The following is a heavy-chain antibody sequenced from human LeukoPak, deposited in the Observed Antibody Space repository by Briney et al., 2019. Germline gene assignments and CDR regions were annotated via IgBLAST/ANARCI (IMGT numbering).Heavy chain of an antibody. CDR3: ARVRLADERAWAY. J-gene: IGHJ4*02. Sequence: ASVKVSCKASGYTFSDFYIHWVRQAPGQGLEYVGWITPKSGDTYSPQRFQGRVTMTRDASISTAYMELSSLRSDDTAVYFCARVRLADERAWAYWGQGTLVTVSP. V-gene: IGHV1-2*02. D-gene: IGHD3-3*02. CDR1: GYTFSDFY. CDR2: ITPKSGDT.